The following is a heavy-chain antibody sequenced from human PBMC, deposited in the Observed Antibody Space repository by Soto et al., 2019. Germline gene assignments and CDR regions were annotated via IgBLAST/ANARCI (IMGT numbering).Heavy chain of an antibody. CDR1: GFTFSSYG. Sequence: QVQLVESGGGVVQPGRSLRLSCAASGFTFSSYGMHWVRQAPGKGLEWVAVISYDGSNKNYADSVKVRFTISRDNSKNTQYLQMNSLRAEDTDVYYCAKDVWSGPMDVWGQGTTVTVSS. D-gene: IGHD3-3*01. J-gene: IGHJ6*02. V-gene: IGHV3-30*18. CDR2: ISYDGSNK. CDR3: AKDVWSGPMDV.